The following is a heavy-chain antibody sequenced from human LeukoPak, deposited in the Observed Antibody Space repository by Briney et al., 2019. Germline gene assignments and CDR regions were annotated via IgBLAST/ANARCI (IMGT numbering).Heavy chain of an antibody. CDR3: ARTYYDFWSGYSEGPQENLFDP. CDR2: IYYSGST. V-gene: IGHV4-59*08. Sequence: SETLSLTCTVSGGSISSYYWSWIRQPPGKGLEWIGYIYYSGSTTYNPSLKSRFTISVATSKNQFSLKLRSVTAADTAVYYCARTYYDFWSGYSEGPQENLFDPWGQGTLVTVSS. CDR1: GGSISSYY. J-gene: IGHJ5*02. D-gene: IGHD3-3*01.